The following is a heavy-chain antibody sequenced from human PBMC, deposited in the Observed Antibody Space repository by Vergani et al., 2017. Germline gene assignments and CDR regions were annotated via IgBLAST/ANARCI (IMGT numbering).Heavy chain of an antibody. J-gene: IGHJ4*02. CDR3: ARSRPYCTSGSCPAI. Sequence: QVQLQESGPGLLKPSQTLSLTCTVSGESIRSGSHYWSWIRPPAGKGPEWIGHIHTGGSTDLNPSFKSRVAISVDTSKRQFSLKLNSVTVEDTAVYYWARSRPYCTSGSCPAIWGQGTLVTVSS. CDR1: GESIRSGSHY. D-gene: IGHD2-15*01. V-gene: IGHV4-61*02. CDR2: IHTGGST.